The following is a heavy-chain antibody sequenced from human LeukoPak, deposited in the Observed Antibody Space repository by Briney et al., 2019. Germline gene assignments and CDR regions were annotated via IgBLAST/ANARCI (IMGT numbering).Heavy chain of an antibody. CDR1: GGSISSGGYY. J-gene: IGHJ6*02. Sequence: PSQTLSLTCTVSGGSISSGGYYWSWIRQHPGKGLEWIGYIYYSGSTYYNPSLKSRVTISVDTSKNQFSLKMSSVTAADTAVYYCARDYGNVAHGRRYYGMDVWGQGTTVTVSS. D-gene: IGHD1-1*01. V-gene: IGHV4-31*03. CDR3: ARDYGNVAHGRRYYGMDV. CDR2: IYYSGST.